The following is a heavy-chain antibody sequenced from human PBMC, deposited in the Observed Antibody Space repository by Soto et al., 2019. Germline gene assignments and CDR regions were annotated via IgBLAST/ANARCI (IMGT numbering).Heavy chain of an antibody. CDR2: IYTSGST. CDR3: ARQLVGATTLDWFDP. V-gene: IGHV4-4*07. Sequence: QVQLQESGPGLVKPSETLSLTCTVSGGSISSYYWSWIRQPAGKGLEWIGRIYTSGSTNYNPSLKSRVTMSVDTSKNQFSLKLSSVTVADTAVYYCARQLVGATTLDWFDPWGQGTLVTVSS. CDR1: GGSISSYY. D-gene: IGHD1-26*01. J-gene: IGHJ5*02.